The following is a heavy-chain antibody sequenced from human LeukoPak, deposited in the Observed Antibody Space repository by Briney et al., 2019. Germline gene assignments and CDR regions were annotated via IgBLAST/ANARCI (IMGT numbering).Heavy chain of an antibody. CDR2: IYSEGIY. Sequence: AETLSLTCKVSVVSVNDYRWSWIRHTAGKRLEWIGRIYSEGIYNYNPSLESCLTMSVDTSMNQFSLRLNSVTAADTAVYYCGSSEVGTTTSTIYDFWGRGTLVTVSS. D-gene: IGHD2/OR15-2a*01. J-gene: IGHJ4*02. V-gene: IGHV4-4*07. CDR3: GSSEVGTTTSTIYDF. CDR1: VVSVNDYR.